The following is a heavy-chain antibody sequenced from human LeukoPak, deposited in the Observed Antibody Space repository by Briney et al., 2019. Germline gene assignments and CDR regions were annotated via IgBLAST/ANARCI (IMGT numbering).Heavy chain of an antibody. J-gene: IGHJ4*02. Sequence: GGSLRLSCAASGFPFSSYAMNWVRQAPGKGLEWVSAISGSGASTYYADSVKDRFTLSRDDSKNTLYLQMNSLRAEDTAVYYCAKSRSSSSTSCYNYWGQGTLVTVSS. D-gene: IGHD2-2*02. CDR2: ISGSGAST. CDR3: AKSRSSSSTSCYNY. V-gene: IGHV3-23*01. CDR1: GFPFSSYA.